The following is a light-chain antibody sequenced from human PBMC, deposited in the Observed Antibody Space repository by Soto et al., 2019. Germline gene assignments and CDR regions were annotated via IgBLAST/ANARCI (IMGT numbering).Light chain of an antibody. J-gene: IGKJ1*01. CDR1: QSVSTR. V-gene: IGKV1-5*02. Sequence: DIQMTQSPSSLSASVGDRVTIICRASQSVSTRLAWYQQKPGKAPKVLIYDASSWAGGVPSRFTGSGSGTEFTLTINSLQPDDSATYYCQQYTLFPWTFGQGTKVDIK. CDR2: DAS. CDR3: QQYTLFPWT.